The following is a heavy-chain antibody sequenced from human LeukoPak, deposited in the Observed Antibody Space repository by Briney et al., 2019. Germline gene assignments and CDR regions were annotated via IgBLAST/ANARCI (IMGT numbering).Heavy chain of an antibody. CDR3: ARHSNSWDYYYYYMDV. CDR2: IYHSGST. CDR1: DYSISSGYY. J-gene: IGHJ6*03. Sequence: SETLSLTCAVSDYSISSGYYWGWIRQPPGKGLEWIGSIYHSGSTYYIPSLKSRVTISVDTSKNQFSLKLSSVTAADTAVYYCARHSNSWDYYYYYMDVWGKGTTVTVSS. V-gene: IGHV4-38-2*01. D-gene: IGHD6-6*01.